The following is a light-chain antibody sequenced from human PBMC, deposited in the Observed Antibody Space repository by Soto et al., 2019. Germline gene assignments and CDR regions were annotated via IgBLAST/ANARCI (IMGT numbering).Light chain of an antibody. CDR3: QQYGSSPWT. CDR2: GAS. Sequence: EIVLTQSPAPLSSFPGDRFTLSCMASQAVNTRLAWYQHKPGQAPRLLIYGASTRATGIPARFSGSGSGTDFTLTISRLEPEDFAVYYCQQYGSSPWTFGQGTNVDIK. CDR1: QAVNTR. J-gene: IGKJ1*01. V-gene: IGKV3-20*01.